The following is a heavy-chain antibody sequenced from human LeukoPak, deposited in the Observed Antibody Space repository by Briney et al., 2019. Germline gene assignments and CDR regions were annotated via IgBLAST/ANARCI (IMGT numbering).Heavy chain of an antibody. D-gene: IGHD3-10*01. CDR1: GFTFNNYV. CDR2: ISSSSTI. V-gene: IGHV3-48*01. Sequence: GGSLRLSCAASGFTFNNYVMSWVRQAPGKGLEWVSYISSSSTIYYADSVKGRFTISRDNAKNSLYLQMNSLRAEDTAVYYCARIYYLNGSGMFDPWGQGTLVTVSS. CDR3: ARIYYLNGSGMFDP. J-gene: IGHJ5*02.